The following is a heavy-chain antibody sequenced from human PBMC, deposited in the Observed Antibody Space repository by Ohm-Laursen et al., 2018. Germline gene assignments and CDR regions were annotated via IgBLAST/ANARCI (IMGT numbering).Heavy chain of an antibody. Sequence: SETLSLTCTVYGGSFSGYYWSWIRQPPGKGLEWIGEINHSGSTNYNPSLKSRVTISVDTSKNQFSLKLSSVTAADTAVYYCARDLSVIVVVIKTFDVWGQGTMVTVSS. D-gene: IGHD3-22*01. CDR3: ARDLSVIVVVIKTFDV. V-gene: IGHV4-34*01. CDR2: INHSGST. CDR1: GGSFSGYY. J-gene: IGHJ3*01.